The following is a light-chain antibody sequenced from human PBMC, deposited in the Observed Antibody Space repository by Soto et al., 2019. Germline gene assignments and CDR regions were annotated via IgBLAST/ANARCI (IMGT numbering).Light chain of an antibody. J-gene: IGKJ1*01. V-gene: IGKV3-11*01. CDR1: QRVSSY. CDR3: QQRT. Sequence: ELVLMKSPATLSLSPGARATLSCRASQRVSSYLAWYQQKPGQPPRLLIYDASNRATGIPPRFSGSGSGTNITLTTRDLVADDCPHYCCQQRTFGQGTKVDIK. CDR2: DAS.